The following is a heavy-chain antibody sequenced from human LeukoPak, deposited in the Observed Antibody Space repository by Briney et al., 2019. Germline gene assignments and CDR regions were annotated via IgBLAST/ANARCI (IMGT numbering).Heavy chain of an antibody. CDR2: IYTSGST. D-gene: IGHD5-18*01. Sequence: SETLSLTCTVSGGSISSGSYYWSWIRQPAGKGLEWIGRIYTSGSTNYNPSLKSRVTISVDTSKNQFSLKLSSVTAADTAVYYCARAVYSYGPGGDYMDVWGKGTTVTVSS. CDR1: GGSISSGSYY. J-gene: IGHJ6*03. CDR3: ARAVYSYGPGGDYMDV. V-gene: IGHV4-61*02.